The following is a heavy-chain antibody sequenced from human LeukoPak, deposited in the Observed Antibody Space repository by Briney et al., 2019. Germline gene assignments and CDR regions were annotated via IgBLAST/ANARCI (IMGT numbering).Heavy chain of an antibody. V-gene: IGHV4-39*07. J-gene: IGHJ6*03. CDR2: VNDSGGT. CDR1: GGSISSSSYY. CDR3: AREKIGTGTVLGKDYYYMDV. Sequence: SETLSLTCTVSGGSISSSSYYWGWIRQTPGNGLEWIGEVNDSGGTNINPSLRSRVILSVDTSKNQFSLKLISVTAADTAMYYCAREKIGTGTVLGKDYYYMDVWGKGTTVTVSS. D-gene: IGHD3-16*01.